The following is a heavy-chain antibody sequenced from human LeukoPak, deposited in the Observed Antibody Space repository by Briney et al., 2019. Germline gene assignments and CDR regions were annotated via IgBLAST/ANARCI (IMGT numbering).Heavy chain of an antibody. CDR3: SRESGPFCPFGY. CDR2: ISLAGQT. J-gene: IGHJ4*02. Sequence: PSGTLSLTCGVTGGSISGTNWWSWVRQPPGQGLEWIGEISLAGQTNYNPSLNGRVTMSLDKSSNQLSLHLTSVTAADTATYFCSRESGPFCPFGYWGQGTLVIVSS. D-gene: IGHD1-26*01. CDR1: GGSISGTNW. V-gene: IGHV4-4*02.